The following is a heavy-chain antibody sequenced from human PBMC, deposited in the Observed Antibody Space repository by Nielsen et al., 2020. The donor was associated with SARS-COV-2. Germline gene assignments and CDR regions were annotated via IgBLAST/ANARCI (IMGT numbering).Heavy chain of an antibody. D-gene: IGHD6-19*01. V-gene: IGHV1-69*06. J-gene: IGHJ6*02. CDR1: GGTFSSYA. CDR2: IIPIFGTA. CDR3: ASRGGGGGSGSYYGMDV. Sequence: SVKVSCKASGGTFSSYAISWVRQAPGQGLEWMGRIIPIFGTANYAQKFQGRVTITADKSTSTAYMELSSLRSEDTAVYYCASRGGGGGSGSYYGMDVWGRGTTVTVSS.